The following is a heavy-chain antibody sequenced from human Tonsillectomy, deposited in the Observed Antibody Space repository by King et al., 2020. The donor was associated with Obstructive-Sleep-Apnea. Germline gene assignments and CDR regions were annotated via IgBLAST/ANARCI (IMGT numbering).Heavy chain of an antibody. J-gene: IGHJ4*02. Sequence: VQLVESGGGLGKPGESLRLSCAPSGFTFRDYYMNWIRQAPGKGLEWVSYISSSGNTLHYPDPVKGRFTISRDNAKNSLDLQMNSLRAEDTAVYYCARDISGYDRGWHYFDYWGQGTLVTVSS. D-gene: IGHD6-19*01. CDR1: GFTFRDYY. CDR3: ARDISGYDRGWHYFDY. CDR2: ISSSGNTL. V-gene: IGHV3-11*01.